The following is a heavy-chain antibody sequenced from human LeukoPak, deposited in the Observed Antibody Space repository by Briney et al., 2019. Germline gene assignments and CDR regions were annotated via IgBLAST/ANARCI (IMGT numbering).Heavy chain of an antibody. Sequence: PGRFLRLSCTVSGFIFSSYGMHWVRQAPGEGLEWVAVIWSDGSNKDYVGSVKGRFTISRDDSKNTLYLQMNSLRVEDTAVYYCARSGGGTYFDYWGQGTLVTVSS. CDR1: GFIFSSYG. D-gene: IGHD2-15*01. J-gene: IGHJ4*02. CDR2: IWSDGSNK. V-gene: IGHV3-33*01. CDR3: ARSGGGTYFDY.